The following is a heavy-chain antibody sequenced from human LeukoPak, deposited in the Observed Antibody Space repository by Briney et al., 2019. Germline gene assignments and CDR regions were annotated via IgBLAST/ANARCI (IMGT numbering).Heavy chain of an antibody. CDR3: AKETLVSNWYFFDY. V-gene: IGHV3-30*18. Sequence: GGSLRLSCAASGFTFSSYGMHWVRQAPGMGLEWVAVISYDGSNQYYADSVKGRFTISRDSSKNTLYLQMNSLRAEDTALYYCAKETLVSNWYFFDYWGQGTLVTVSS. J-gene: IGHJ4*02. CDR2: ISYDGSNQ. D-gene: IGHD6-13*01. CDR1: GFTFSSYG.